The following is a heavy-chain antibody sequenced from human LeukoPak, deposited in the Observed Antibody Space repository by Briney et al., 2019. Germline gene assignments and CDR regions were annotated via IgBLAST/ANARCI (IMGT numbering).Heavy chain of an antibody. Sequence: PSETLSLTCAVYGGSFCGYYWSWIRQPPGKGLEWIGEINHSGSTNYNPSLKSRVTISVDTSKNQFSLKLSSVTAADTAVYYCARVGAYPYYDFWSGYCNYWGQGTLVTVSS. V-gene: IGHV4-34*01. J-gene: IGHJ4*02. CDR2: INHSGST. D-gene: IGHD3-3*01. CDR1: GGSFCGYY. CDR3: ARVGAYPYYDFWSGYCNY.